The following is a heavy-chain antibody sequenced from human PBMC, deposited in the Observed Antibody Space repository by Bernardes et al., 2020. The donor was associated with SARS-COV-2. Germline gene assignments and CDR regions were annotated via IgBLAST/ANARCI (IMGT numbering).Heavy chain of an antibody. Sequence: GGSLRLSCAASGFTFDDYAMHWVRQAPGKGLEWVSGISWNSGSIGYADSVKGRFTISRDNAKNSLYLQMNSLRAEDTALYYCAKDKSYGYSSSWNWFDPWGQGTLVTVSS. V-gene: IGHV3-9*01. D-gene: IGHD6-13*01. CDR1: GFTFDDYA. CDR3: AKDKSYGYSSSWNWFDP. CDR2: ISWNSGSI. J-gene: IGHJ5*02.